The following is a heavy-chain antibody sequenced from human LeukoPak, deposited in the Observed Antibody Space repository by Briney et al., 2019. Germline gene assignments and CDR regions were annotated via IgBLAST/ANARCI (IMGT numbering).Heavy chain of an antibody. D-gene: IGHD6-19*01. CDR2: IRSKAYGGTT. V-gene: IGHV3-49*04. CDR3: TRAGYSSGWYGNNWFDP. CDR1: GFTFGDYA. J-gene: IGHJ5*02. Sequence: PGGSLRLSCTASGFTFGDYAMSWVRQAPGKGLEWVGFIRSKAYGGTTEYAASVKGRFTISRDDSRSIAYLQMNSLKTEDTAVYYCTRAGYSSGWYGNNWFDPWGQGTLVTVSS.